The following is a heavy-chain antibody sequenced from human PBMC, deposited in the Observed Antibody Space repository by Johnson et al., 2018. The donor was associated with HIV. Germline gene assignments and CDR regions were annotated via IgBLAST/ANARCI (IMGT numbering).Heavy chain of an antibody. CDR1: GFTFSSYG. CDR2: IWYDGSNK. Sequence: QVQLVESGGGVVQPGRSLRLSCAASGFTFSSYGMHWVRQAPGKGLEWVAVIWYDGSNKYYADSVKGRFTISRDNSKNTLYLQMNSLRAEDTAVYYCARVGDGSGYYFDAFDSWGQGTMVTVSS. V-gene: IGHV3-33*01. J-gene: IGHJ3*02. D-gene: IGHD3-22*01. CDR3: ARVGDGSGYYFDAFDS.